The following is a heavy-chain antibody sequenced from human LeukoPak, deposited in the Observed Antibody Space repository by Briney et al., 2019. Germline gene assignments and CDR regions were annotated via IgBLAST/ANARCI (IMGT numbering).Heavy chain of an antibody. CDR3: ARGYHDFSGYWLSYFDY. CDR2: IYYSGST. J-gene: IGHJ4*02. D-gene: IGHD3-22*01. CDR1: GGSISSSSYY. V-gene: IGHV4-39*01. Sequence: SETLSLTCTVSGGSISSSSYYWGWIRQPPGKGLEWIGSIYYSGSTYYNPSLKSRVTISVDTSKNQFSLKLSSVTAAGTAVYYCARGYHDFSGYWLSYFDYWGQGTLVTVSS.